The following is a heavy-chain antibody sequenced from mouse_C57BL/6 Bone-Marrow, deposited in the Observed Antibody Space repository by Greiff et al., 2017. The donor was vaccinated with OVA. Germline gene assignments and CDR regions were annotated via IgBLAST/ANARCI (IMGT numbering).Heavy chain of an antibody. J-gene: IGHJ3*01. CDR1: GYTFTTYP. V-gene: IGHV1-47*01. D-gene: IGHD2-2*01. CDR3: ARPGGYDGYWFAY. Sequence: VQLQQSGAELVKPGASVKMSCKASGYTFTTYPIEWMKQNHGKSLEWIGNFHPYNDDTKYNEKFKGKATLTVEKSSSTVYFELSRLTSDDSAVYYCARPGGYDGYWFAYWGQGTLVTVSA. CDR2: FHPYNDDT.